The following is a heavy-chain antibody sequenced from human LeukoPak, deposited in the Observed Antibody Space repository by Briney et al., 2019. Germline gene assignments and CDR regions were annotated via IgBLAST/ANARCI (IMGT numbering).Heavy chain of an antibody. CDR1: GGSISSYY. V-gene: IGHV4-59*01. Sequence: SETLSLTCTVSGGSISSYYWSWIRQPPGRGLEWIGYIYYSGTTNYNPSLKSRVTISVDTSKNQFSLKLSSVTTADTAMYYCAREEPHCSSTSCYTRFDYWGQGTLVTVSS. CDR3: AREEPHCSSTSCYTRFDY. J-gene: IGHJ4*02. D-gene: IGHD2-2*02. CDR2: IYYSGTT.